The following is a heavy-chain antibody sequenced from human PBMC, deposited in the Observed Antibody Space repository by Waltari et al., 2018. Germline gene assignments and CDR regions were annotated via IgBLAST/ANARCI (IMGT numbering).Heavy chain of an antibody. CDR1: GFTFRSYS. CDR3: ARGPALGVGDY. Sequence: EVQLVESGGGLVKPGGSLRLSCAASGFTFRSYSMNWVRQAPGKGLEWVSSISSSSSYIYYADSVKGRFTISRDNAKNSLYLQMNSLRAEDTAVYYCARGPALGVGDYWGQGTLVTVSS. CDR2: ISSSSSYI. V-gene: IGHV3-21*01. J-gene: IGHJ4*02. D-gene: IGHD3-10*01.